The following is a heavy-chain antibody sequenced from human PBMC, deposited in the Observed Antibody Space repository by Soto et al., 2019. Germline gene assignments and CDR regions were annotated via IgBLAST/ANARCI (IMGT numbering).Heavy chain of an antibody. J-gene: IGHJ4*02. CDR2: IHYSGTT. Sequence: SETLSLTCTVSGDSVSNYFWIWIRQPPGKGLEWIGFIHYSGTTNYNPSLKSRVTISVDTPKNQFSLKLTSVTAADTAVYYCARYSRTSGGERTFDYWGQGTMVTVSS. V-gene: IGHV4-59*08. D-gene: IGHD2-21*01. CDR3: ARYSRTSGGERTFDY. CDR1: GDSVSNYF.